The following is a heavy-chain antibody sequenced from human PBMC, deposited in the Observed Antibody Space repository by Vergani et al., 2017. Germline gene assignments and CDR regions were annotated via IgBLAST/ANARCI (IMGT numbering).Heavy chain of an antibody. V-gene: IGHV3-30-3*01. Sequence: QVQLVESGGGVVQPGRSLRLSCAASGFTFSSYSMHWVRQAPGKGLEWVAVISYDGSNKYYADSVKGRFTISRDNAKNSLYLQMNSLRAEDTALYYCAKDSGGYYGMDVWGQGTTVTVSS. D-gene: IGHD3-10*01. J-gene: IGHJ6*02. CDR2: ISYDGSNK. CDR1: GFTFSSYS. CDR3: AKDSGGYYGMDV.